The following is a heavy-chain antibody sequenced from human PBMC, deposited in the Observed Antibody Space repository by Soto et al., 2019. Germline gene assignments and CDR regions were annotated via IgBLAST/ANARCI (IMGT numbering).Heavy chain of an antibody. V-gene: IGHV4-30-4*01. CDR2: IYYSGST. CDR1: GGSISSGDYY. D-gene: IGHD3-16*01. J-gene: IGHJ6*02. CDR3: ARDQEGGDYDFYGMDL. Sequence: PSETLSLTCTVSGGSISSGDYYWSWIRQPPGKGLEWIGYIYYSGSTYYNPSLKSRVTISVDTSKNQFSLKLSSVTAADTAVYYCARDQEGGDYDFYGMDLWGQGTTVTVSS.